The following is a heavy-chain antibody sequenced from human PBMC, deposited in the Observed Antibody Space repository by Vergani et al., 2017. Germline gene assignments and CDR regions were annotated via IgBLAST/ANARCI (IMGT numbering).Heavy chain of an antibody. CDR2: ISGSGGST. V-gene: IGHV3-23*01. Sequence: EVQLLESGGGLVQPGGSLRLSCAASGFTFSSYAMSWVRQAPGKGLEWVSAISGSGGSTYYADSVKGRFTISRDNSKNTLYLQMNSLRAEDTAVYYCARGRGYYWGRQHWYYFDYWGQGTLVTVSS. CDR1: GFTFSSYA. CDR3: ARGRGYYWGRQHWYYFDY. D-gene: IGHD3-22*01. J-gene: IGHJ4*02.